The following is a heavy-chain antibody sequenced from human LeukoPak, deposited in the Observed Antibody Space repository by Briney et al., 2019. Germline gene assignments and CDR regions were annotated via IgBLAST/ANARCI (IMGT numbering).Heavy chain of an antibody. D-gene: IGHD3-10*01. CDR2: FSSSGGST. V-gene: IGHV3-23*01. CDR1: GFTFSSYA. Sequence: PGGSLRLSCAASGFTFSSYAMSWVRQTPGKGLEWVSTFSSSGGSTYYADSVKGRFTISRDNSKNTLYLQMNSLRAEDTAVYYCATHITMVRGIDAFDIWGQGTMVTVSS. J-gene: IGHJ3*02. CDR3: ATHITMVRGIDAFDI.